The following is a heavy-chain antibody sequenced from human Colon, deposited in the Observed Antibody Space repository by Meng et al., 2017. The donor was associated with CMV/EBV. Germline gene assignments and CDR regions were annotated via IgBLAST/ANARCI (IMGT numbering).Heavy chain of an antibody. CDR2: ISGGGETT. J-gene: IGHJ6*02. Sequence: GGSLRLSCAASGMTFSHYAMSWVRQAPGKGLEWVSHISGGGETTYYADAVKGRFTVSRDNAKNSLYLQMNSLRAEDTAVYYCARDYGSGSYYTFSNYYYGMDVWGQGTTVTVSS. CDR3: ARDYGSGSYYTFSNYYYGMDV. D-gene: IGHD3-10*01. V-gene: IGHV3-23*01. CDR1: GMTFSHYA.